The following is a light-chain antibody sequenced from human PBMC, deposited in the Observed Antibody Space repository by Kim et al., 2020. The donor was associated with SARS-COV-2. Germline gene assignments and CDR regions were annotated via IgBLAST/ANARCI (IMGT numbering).Light chain of an antibody. CDR2: GAT. CDR1: EGVTNN. J-gene: IGKJ2*03. Sequence: VSPGETATLSCRASEGVTNNLAWYQQKPGQAPRLLVYGATTRATDIPARFSGSGSGTEFTLTISSLQSEDFAVYYFQQYDNRPPYSFGQGTKLEI. CDR3: QQYDNRPPYS. V-gene: IGKV3-15*01.